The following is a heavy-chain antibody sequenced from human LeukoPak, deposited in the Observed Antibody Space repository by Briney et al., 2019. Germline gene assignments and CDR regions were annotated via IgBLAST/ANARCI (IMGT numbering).Heavy chain of an antibody. D-gene: IGHD5-24*01. V-gene: IGHV4-39*01. CDR1: GGSITTTSY. Sequence: PSETLSLTCSLAGGSITTTSYWGWIRQPPGKGLEWRAAIYYTGSAYYNPPTKSRVPLSVDTSKTQFSLKLRSVSAADTAVYYCATVRYKHCSMDVWGQGTTLTVSS. CDR3: ATVRYKHCSMDV. J-gene: IGHJ6*02. CDR2: IYYTGSA.